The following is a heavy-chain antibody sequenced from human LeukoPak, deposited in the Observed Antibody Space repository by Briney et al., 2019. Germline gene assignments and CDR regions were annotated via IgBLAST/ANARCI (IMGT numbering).Heavy chain of an antibody. CDR3: ARRAHYDYVWGSYRYEYFDY. CDR2: IYYSGST. CDR1: GGSISSSSYY. V-gene: IGHV4-39*01. J-gene: IGHJ4*02. D-gene: IGHD3-16*02. Sequence: SETLSLTCTVSGGSISSSSYYWGWIRQPPGKGLEWIGSIYYSGSTYYNPSLKSRVTISVDTSKNQFSLKLSSVTAADTAVYYCARRAHYDYVWGSYRYEYFDYWGQGTLVTVSS.